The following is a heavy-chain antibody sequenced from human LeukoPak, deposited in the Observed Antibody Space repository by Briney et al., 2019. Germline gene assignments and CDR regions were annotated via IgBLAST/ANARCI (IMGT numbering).Heavy chain of an antibody. V-gene: IGHV3-23*01. J-gene: IGHJ6*02. Sequence: PGGSLRLSCAASGFTFSSYAMSWVRQAPGKGLEWFSAISGSGGSTYYADSVKGRFTISRDNSNNTLYLQMNSLRAEDTAVYYCAKSGIAESYSYGKDVWGQGTTVTVSS. CDR1: GFTFSSYA. CDR2: ISGSGGST. CDR3: AKSGIAESYSYGKDV. D-gene: IGHD6-13*01.